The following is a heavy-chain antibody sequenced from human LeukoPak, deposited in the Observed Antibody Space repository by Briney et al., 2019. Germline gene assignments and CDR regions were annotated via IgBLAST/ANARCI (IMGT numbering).Heavy chain of an antibody. J-gene: IGHJ6*03. CDR2: ITSSSSTI. Sequence: GGSLRLSCAASGFTFNSYSMNWVRQAPGKGLEWISYITSSSSTIYYADSVKGRFTISRDNAKNSLYLQMNSLRAEDTAVYYCARRGGGYSYGLMDYYYYMDVWGKGTTVTVSS. CDR1: GFTFNSYS. CDR3: ARRGGGYSYGLMDYYYYMDV. D-gene: IGHD5-18*01. V-gene: IGHV3-48*01.